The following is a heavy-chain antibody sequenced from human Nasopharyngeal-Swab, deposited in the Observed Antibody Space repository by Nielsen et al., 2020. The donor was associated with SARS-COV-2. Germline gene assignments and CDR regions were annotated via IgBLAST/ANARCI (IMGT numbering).Heavy chain of an antibody. J-gene: IGHJ6*02. CDR3: ARDEEYYGSGRRGMDV. CDR2: ISSYNGNT. D-gene: IGHD3-10*01. V-gene: IGHV1-18*01. Sequence: ASVKVSCKASGYTFTSYGISWVRQAPGQGLEWMGWISSYNGNTNYAQKLQGRVTMTTDTSTSTDYMELRSLISDDTAVYYFARDEEYYGSGRRGMDVWGQGTTVTVSS. CDR1: GYTFTSYG.